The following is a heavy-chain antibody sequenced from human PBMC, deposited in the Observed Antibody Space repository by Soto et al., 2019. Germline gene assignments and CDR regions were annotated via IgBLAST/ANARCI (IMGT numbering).Heavy chain of an antibody. Sequence: GGSLRLSCAASGFTFSNYAMSWVRQAPGKGLEWVSAISGSGGSTYYADSVKGRFTISRDNSKNTLYLQMNSLRAEDTAVYYCAKGNYYDSSGYPDYWGQGTLVTVSS. CDR2: ISGSGGST. CDR3: AKGNYYDSSGYPDY. CDR1: GFTFSNYA. J-gene: IGHJ4*02. D-gene: IGHD3-22*01. V-gene: IGHV3-23*01.